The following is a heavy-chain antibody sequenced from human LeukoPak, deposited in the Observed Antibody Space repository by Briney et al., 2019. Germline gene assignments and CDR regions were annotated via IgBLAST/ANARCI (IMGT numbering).Heavy chain of an antibody. V-gene: IGHV3-7*01. J-gene: IGHJ5*02. Sequence: GVSLRLSCAASGFTFSSYEMNWVRQAPGKGLEWVANIKQDGREKYYLDSLEGRFTISRDNAKNSVYLQINRLSAADTAVYYCARRGTIAVPVFWFDPWGQGTLVSVSS. CDR2: IKQDGREK. CDR3: ARRGTIAVPVFWFDP. CDR1: GFTFSSYE. D-gene: IGHD6-19*01.